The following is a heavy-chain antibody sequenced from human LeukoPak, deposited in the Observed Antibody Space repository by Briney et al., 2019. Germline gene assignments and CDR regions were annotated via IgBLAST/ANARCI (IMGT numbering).Heavy chain of an antibody. CDR2: INPNSGGT. Sequence: GASVKVSCKASGYTFTGYYMHWVRQAPGQGLEWMGRINPNSGGTNYAQKFQGWVTMTRDTSISTAYMELSRLRSDDTAVYYCARGRPEYSSSSHYYYGMDVWGQGTTVTVSS. CDR3: ARGRPEYSSSSHYYYGMDV. J-gene: IGHJ6*02. V-gene: IGHV1-2*04. D-gene: IGHD6-6*01. CDR1: GYTFTGYY.